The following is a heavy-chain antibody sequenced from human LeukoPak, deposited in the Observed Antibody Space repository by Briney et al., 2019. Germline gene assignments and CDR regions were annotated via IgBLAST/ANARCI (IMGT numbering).Heavy chain of an antibody. D-gene: IGHD2-15*01. J-gene: IGHJ4*02. CDR3: AKGTLPDY. CDR1: GFSFTTYV. V-gene: IGHV3-23*01. Sequence: GGSLRLSCAASGFSFTTYVMTWVRQAPGKGLEWVSRVSDGGYYTYYADPVKGRFTISRDNSKNTLYLQMNSLRAEDTAVYYCAKGTLPDYWGQGTLVTVSS. CDR2: VSDGGYYT.